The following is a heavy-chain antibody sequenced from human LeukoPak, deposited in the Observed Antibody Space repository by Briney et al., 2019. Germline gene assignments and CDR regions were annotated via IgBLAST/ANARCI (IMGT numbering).Heavy chain of an antibody. CDR1: AGSVNSGTYY. CDR2: INYSGST. J-gene: IGHJ3*01. CDR3: ARDRNDDGDYLDAFDV. D-gene: IGHD4-17*01. V-gene: IGHV4-61*01. Sequence: PSETLSLTCTVSAGSVNSGTYYWSWIRQPPGKGLEWIGYINYSGSTNYNPSLKSRVTISVDTSKNQFSLKLSPVTAADTAVYYCARDRNDDGDYLDAFDVWGQGTMVTVSS.